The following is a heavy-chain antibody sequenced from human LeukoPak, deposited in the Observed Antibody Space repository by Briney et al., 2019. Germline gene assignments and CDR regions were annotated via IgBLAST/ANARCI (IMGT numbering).Heavy chain of an antibody. CDR2: IITYNGNT. V-gene: IGHV1-18*01. CDR3: AKTTVTSEDYYYYYMDV. CDR1: GFTFTSYG. J-gene: IGHJ6*03. D-gene: IGHD4-17*01. Sequence: GASVKVSCKASGFTFTSYGITWVRQAPGQGLEWMGWIITYNGNTHYAQKLQGRVTLTTDTSTNTAYMELRGLRSDDTAMYYCAKTTVTSEDYYYYYMDVWGKGTTVTVSS.